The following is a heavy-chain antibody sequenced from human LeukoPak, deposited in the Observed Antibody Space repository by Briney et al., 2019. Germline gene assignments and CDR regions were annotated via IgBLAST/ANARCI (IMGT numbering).Heavy chain of an antibody. Sequence: GGSLRLSCAASGFTFSSYSMNWVRQAPGKGLEWVSYISSSSSTIYYADSVKGRFTISRDNSKNTLYLQMNSLRAEDTAVYYCARDFRRGYGDYWGQGTLVTVSS. J-gene: IGHJ4*02. D-gene: IGHD5-18*01. CDR3: ARDFRRGYGDY. CDR1: GFTFSSYS. V-gene: IGHV3-48*01. CDR2: ISSSSSTI.